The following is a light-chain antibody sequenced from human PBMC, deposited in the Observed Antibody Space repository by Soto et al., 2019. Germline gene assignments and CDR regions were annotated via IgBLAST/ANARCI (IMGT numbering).Light chain of an antibody. Sequence: QSALTQPPSVSGAPGQRVTISCTGSSSKIGAGFDVHWYQQLPGTAPKLLIFGNDNRPSGVPDRFSGSKSGPSASLAIAGLQAEDEADYYCQSYDTSLSAYVVFGGGTKVTVL. CDR2: GND. CDR3: QSYDTSLSAYVV. J-gene: IGLJ2*01. CDR1: SSKIGAGFD. V-gene: IGLV1-40*01.